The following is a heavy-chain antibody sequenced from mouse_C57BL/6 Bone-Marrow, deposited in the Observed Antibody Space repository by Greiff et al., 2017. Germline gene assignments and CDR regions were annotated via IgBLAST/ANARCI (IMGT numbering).Heavy chain of an antibody. CDR2: INPGSGGT. Sequence: QVQLQQSGAELVRPGTSVKVSCKASGYAFTNYLIEWVKQRPGQGLEWIGVINPGSGGTNYNEKFKGKATLTADKSSSTAYMQLSSLTSEDSAVYFCARKLEQGYFDYWGQGTTRTVSA. CDR3: ARKLEQGYFDY. D-gene: IGHD4-1*01. V-gene: IGHV1-54*01. CDR1: GYAFTNYL. J-gene: IGHJ2*01.